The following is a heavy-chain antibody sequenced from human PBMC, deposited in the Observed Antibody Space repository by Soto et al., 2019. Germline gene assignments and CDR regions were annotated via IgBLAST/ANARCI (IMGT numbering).Heavy chain of an antibody. D-gene: IGHD2-8*01. J-gene: IGHJ5*02. V-gene: IGHV3-23*01. CDR3: AIQNNGSYASLDH. CDR1: GFTFNTYA. CDR2: TRGSGGAT. Sequence: EVQLLESGGGLVQPGGSLRLSCAASGFTFNTYAVTWVRQAPGKGLEWVSITRGSGGATDYADSVKGRFAISRDNSKNTLYLQMNSLRAEDTAVYFCAIQNNGSYASLDHWGQGRLVTVSS.